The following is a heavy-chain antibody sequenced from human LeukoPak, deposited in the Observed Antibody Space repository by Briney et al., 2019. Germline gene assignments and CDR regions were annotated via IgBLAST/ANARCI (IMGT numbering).Heavy chain of an antibody. CDR2: IVPIFGTA. CDR3: AREQGSSSWATPKIDAFDI. Sequence: ASVKVSCKASGGTFSSYAISWVRQAPGQGLEWMGGIVPIFGTANYAQKFQGRVTITTDESTSTAYMELSSLRSEDTAVYYCAREQGSSSWATPKIDAFDIWGQGTMVTVSS. J-gene: IGHJ3*02. D-gene: IGHD6-13*01. CDR1: GGTFSSYA. V-gene: IGHV1-69*05.